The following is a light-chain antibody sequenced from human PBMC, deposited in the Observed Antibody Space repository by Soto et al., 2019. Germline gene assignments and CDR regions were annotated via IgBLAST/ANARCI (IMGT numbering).Light chain of an antibody. CDR2: GNS. Sequence: QSVLTQPPSVSGAPGQRVTISCTGSSSNIGTPYDVHWYQQLPGTAPKLLIYGNSNRPSGVPDRFSGSKSRTSASLAITGLPAEDEADYYCQSYDSSLSGYVIFGGGTKLTVL. J-gene: IGLJ2*01. CDR3: QSYDSSLSGYVI. CDR1: SSNIGTPYD. V-gene: IGLV1-40*01.